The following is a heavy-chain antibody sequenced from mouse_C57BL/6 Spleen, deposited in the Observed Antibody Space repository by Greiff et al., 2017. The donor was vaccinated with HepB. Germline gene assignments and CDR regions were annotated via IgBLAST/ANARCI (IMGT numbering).Heavy chain of an antibody. J-gene: IGHJ2*01. CDR3: ARHGARLGTVVAQPYYFDY. V-gene: IGHV1-62-2*01. Sequence: VQLQQSGAELVKPGASVKLSCKASGYTFTEYTIHWVKQRSGQGLEWIGWFYPGSGSIKYNEKFKDKATLTADKSSSTVYMELSRLTSEDSAVYVCARHGARLGTVVAQPYYFDYWGQGTTLTVSS. CDR2: FYPGSGSI. CDR1: GYTFTEYT. D-gene: IGHD1-1*01.